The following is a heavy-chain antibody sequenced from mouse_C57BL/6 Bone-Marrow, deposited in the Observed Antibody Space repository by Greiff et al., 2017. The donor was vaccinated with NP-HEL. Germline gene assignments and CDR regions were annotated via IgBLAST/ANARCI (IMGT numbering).Heavy chain of an antibody. Sequence: QVQLQQPGAELVKPGASVKMSCTASGYTFTSYWITWVKQRPGQGLEWIGDIYPGSGSTNYDEKFKSKATLTVDTSSSTAYKQLSSLTSEDSAVYYCAREGIYYDYDGFAYWGQGTLVTVSA. CDR3: AREGIYYDYDGFAY. V-gene: IGHV1-55*01. CDR2: IYPGSGST. J-gene: IGHJ3*01. CDR1: GYTFTSYW. D-gene: IGHD2-4*01.